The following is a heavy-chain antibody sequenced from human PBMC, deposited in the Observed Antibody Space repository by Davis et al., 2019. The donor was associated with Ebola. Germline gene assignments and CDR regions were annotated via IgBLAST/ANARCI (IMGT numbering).Heavy chain of an antibody. CDR2: IYPGDSDT. J-gene: IGHJ5*02. D-gene: IGHD2-15*01. V-gene: IGHV5-51*01. CDR3: ARVSCAGGSCPLAH. Sequence: GESLKISCKGSGYSFVDYWIGWVRQMPGHRPEWMGIIYPGDSDTTYSPSFQGQVTISADKSTTTVYLQWSSLKVSDSAIYYCARVSCAGGSCPLAHWGQGTLITVSS. CDR1: GYSFVDYW.